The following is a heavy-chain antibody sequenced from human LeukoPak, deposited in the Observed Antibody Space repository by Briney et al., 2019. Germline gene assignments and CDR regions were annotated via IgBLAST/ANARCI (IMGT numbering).Heavy chain of an antibody. CDR1: GFTFSSYW. CDR2: IKQDGSEK. Sequence: GGSLRLSCAASGFTFSSYWMSWVRQAPGKGLEWVANIKQDGSEKYYVDSVKGRFTISRDNAKNSLYLQMNSLRAEDTAVYYCARVYVWGSYWRYYFDYWGQGTLVTVSS. CDR3: ARVYVWGSYWRYYFDY. D-gene: IGHD3-16*01. V-gene: IGHV3-7*01. J-gene: IGHJ4*02.